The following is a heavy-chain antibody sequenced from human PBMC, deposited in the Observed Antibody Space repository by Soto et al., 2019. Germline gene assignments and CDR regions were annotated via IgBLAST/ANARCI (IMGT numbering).Heavy chain of an antibody. CDR2: ISWNSSRI. J-gene: IGHJ5*02. Sequence: GGSLRLSCEASGFTFDDYAMHWVRQVPGKGLEWVSGISWNSSRIEYGDSVRGRFTISRDNAKKSVYLQMNSLRVDDTAFYFCTKDRTPLQGYNWFDPWGRGTLVTVSS. D-gene: IGHD4-4*01. V-gene: IGHV3-9*01. CDR1: GFTFDDYA. CDR3: TKDRTPLQGYNWFDP.